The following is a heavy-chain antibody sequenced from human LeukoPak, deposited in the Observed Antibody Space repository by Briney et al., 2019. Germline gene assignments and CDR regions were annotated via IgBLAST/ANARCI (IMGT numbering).Heavy chain of an antibody. CDR2: IYHSGST. D-gene: IGHD3-10*01. J-gene: IGHJ4*02. CDR3: ARDQPSGSYFDY. V-gene: IGHV4-38-2*02. Sequence: SETLSLTCTVSAYSISSGYYWCWIRQPPGKGLEWIGSIYHSGSTYYNPSLKSRFTISIDTSKNQFSLKLSSVTAADTAVYYCARDQPSGSYFDYWGQGTLVTVSS. CDR1: AYSISSGYY.